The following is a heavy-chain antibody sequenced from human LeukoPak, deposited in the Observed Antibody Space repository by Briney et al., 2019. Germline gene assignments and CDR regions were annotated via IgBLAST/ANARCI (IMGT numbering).Heavy chain of an antibody. CDR3: ARGRYDNSGCNDC. CDR2: SSSSSNYI. J-gene: IGHJ4*02. D-gene: IGHD3-22*01. V-gene: IGHV3-21*01. Sequence: GGSLRLSCAASGFTFSSYGMSWVRQAPGKGLEWVSSSSSSSNYIYYADSVKGRFTISRDNAKNSVYLQMNSLRAEDTAMYYCARGRYDNSGCNDCWGQGTLVTVSS. CDR1: GFTFSSYG.